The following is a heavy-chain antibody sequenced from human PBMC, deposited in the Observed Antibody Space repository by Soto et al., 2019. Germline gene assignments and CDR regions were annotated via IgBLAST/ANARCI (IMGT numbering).Heavy chain of an antibody. J-gene: IGHJ6*02. CDR1: GFIFSTHS. CDR3: ARETDGMDV. CDR2: TTFDGINK. Sequence: LRLSCAASGFIFSTHSIHWVRQAPGKGLEWVAVTTFDGINKYNADSVKGRFTISRDASKKTVYLQMNSLTTEDTAVYFCARETDGMDVWGQGTTVTVSS. V-gene: IGHV3-30*03.